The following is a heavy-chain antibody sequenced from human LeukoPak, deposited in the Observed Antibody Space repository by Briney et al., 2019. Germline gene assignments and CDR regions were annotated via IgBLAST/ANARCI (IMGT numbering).Heavy chain of an antibody. J-gene: IGHJ4*02. CDR3: AKDKDKAGYYFPFDS. D-gene: IGHD3-22*01. CDR2: ITWNSDSM. V-gene: IGHV3-9*01. CDR1: GFTFDDYG. Sequence: GGSLRLSCVASGFTFDDYGVHWVRQVPMKGLEWVSGITWNSDSMDYADSVKGRFTISRDNARNSLYLEMNSLTPEDSALYICAKDKDKAGYYFPFDSWGQGTLVTVSS.